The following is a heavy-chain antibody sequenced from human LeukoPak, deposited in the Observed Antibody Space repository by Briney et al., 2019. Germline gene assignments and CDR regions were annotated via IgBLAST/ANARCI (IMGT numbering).Heavy chain of an antibody. Sequence: GGSLRLSCAASGFTFSSYEMHWVRQAPGKGLEWVSYISSSGSTIYYADSVRGRFTISRDNSKNTLYLHMSSLRAEDTAIYYCAKEPRGSSSRVIYFDYWGQGTLVTVSS. CDR3: AKEPRGSSSRVIYFDY. CDR1: GFTFSSYE. V-gene: IGHV3-48*03. D-gene: IGHD6-13*01. CDR2: ISSSGSTI. J-gene: IGHJ4*02.